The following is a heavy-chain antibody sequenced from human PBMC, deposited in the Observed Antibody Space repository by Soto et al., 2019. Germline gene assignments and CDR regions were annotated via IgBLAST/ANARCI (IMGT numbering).Heavy chain of an antibody. D-gene: IGHD6-13*01. Sequence: SETLSLTCAVYGGSFSGYYWGWIRQPPGKXLEWIGEINHSGSTNYNPSLKSRVTISVDTSKNQFSLKLSSVTAADTAVYYCASTGYSSSWWYYYYGMDVWGQGTTVTVSS. CDR1: GGSFSGYY. CDR2: INHSGST. J-gene: IGHJ6*02. V-gene: IGHV4-34*01. CDR3: ASTGYSSSWWYYYYGMDV.